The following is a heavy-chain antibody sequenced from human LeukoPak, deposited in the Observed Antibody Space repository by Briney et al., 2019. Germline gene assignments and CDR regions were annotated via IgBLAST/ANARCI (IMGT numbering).Heavy chain of an antibody. CDR1: GFTFSSYS. J-gene: IGHJ1*01. V-gene: IGHV3-48*04. D-gene: IGHD3-3*01. CDR3: GRGPRITIFGVVAQYFQH. CDR2: ISSSSSTI. Sequence: GGSLRLSCAASGFTFSSYSMNWVRQAPGKGLEWVSYISSSSSTIYYADSVKGRFTISRDNAKNSLYLQMNSLRAEDTAVYYCGRGPRITIFGVVAQYFQHWGQGTLVTVSS.